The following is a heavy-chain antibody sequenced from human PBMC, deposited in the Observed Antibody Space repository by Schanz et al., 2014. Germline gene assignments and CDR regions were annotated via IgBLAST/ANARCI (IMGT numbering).Heavy chain of an antibody. D-gene: IGHD3-9*01. CDR2: IGSSGDST. CDR3: ARHIRTLTGNDY. V-gene: IGHV3-23*04. CDR1: GFTFSNHA. J-gene: IGHJ4*02. Sequence: VQLVESGGGVVRPGGSLRLSCAGSGFTFSNHALSWVRQAPGNGLEWVSGIGSSGDSTDYADSVKGRFIISRANSNNTLYLQVNSLRAEDTAVYYCARHIRTLTGNDYWGQGALVTVSS.